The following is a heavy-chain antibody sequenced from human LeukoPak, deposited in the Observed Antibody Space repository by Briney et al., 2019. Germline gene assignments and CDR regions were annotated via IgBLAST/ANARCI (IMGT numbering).Heavy chain of an antibody. V-gene: IGHV3-23*01. J-gene: IGHJ4*02. CDR2: ISGSGGTT. D-gene: IGHD6-19*01. CDR3: EGGLTGYSSGLAY. CDR1: GFTFSSYG. Sequence: GGSLRLSCAASGFTFSSYGMSWVRQAPGKGLDWVSAISGSGGTTYYADSVKGRFTISRDNSENTLFLRMNSLRAEDTAVYYCEGGLTGYSSGLAYWGQGTLVTVSS.